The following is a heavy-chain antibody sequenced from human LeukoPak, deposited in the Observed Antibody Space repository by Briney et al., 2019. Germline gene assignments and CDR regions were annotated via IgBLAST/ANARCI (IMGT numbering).Heavy chain of an antibody. V-gene: IGHV3-7*01. J-gene: IGHJ3*01. D-gene: IGHD5-18*01. CDR1: GFTFSAYW. CDR3: AREASGYSYGLDAFDV. CDR2: IIEGGDVR. Sequence: GGSLRLSCAASGFTFSAYWMTWVRQAPGKGLAWVANIIEGGDVRYYADSVKGRFTISRDNAKNSLYLQMNSLRAEDTAVYYCAREASGYSYGLDAFDVWGQGTMVTVSS.